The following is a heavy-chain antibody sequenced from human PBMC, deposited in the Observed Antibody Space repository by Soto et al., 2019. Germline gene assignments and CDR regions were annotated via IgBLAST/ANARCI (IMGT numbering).Heavy chain of an antibody. CDR3: ARGDGYIFDY. CDR1: GYTFISYD. J-gene: IGHJ4*02. CDR2: MNPNTGDT. V-gene: IGHV1-8*01. Sequence: QVQLVQSGAEVXKPGASVKVSCKASGYTFISYDINWVRQATGQGLEWMGWMNPNTGDTGYAQKFQGRVTMTRNTSINTANLELSSLRSDDTAVYFCARGDGYIFDYWGQGTLVTVSS. D-gene: IGHD5-12*01.